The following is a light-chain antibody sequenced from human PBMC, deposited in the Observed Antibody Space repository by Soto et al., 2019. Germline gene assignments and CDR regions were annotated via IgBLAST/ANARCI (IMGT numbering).Light chain of an antibody. CDR3: QQRSHLPPLT. CDR1: QSVSTY. CDR2: DAS. J-gene: IGKJ4*01. V-gene: IGKV3-11*01. Sequence: EIVLTQSPATLSMSPGERATLSCRASQSVSTYLAWYQQKPGQAPRLLIFDASNRASGIPSRFSGSGSGTNFTLTISRLEPEDFAVYFCQQRSHLPPLTFGGGTKVEIK.